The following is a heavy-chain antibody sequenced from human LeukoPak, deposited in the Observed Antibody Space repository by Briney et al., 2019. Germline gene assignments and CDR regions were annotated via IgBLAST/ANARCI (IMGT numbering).Heavy chain of an antibody. CDR1: SGSFSGYY. CDR2: IYHSGST. CDR3: ARDGYYSESSVPLPDYYYFYMDV. J-gene: IGHJ6*03. V-gene: IGHV4-34*01. Sequence: PSETLSLTCAVYSGSFSGYYWSWIRQPPGKGLEWIGKIYHSGSTNYNPSLKSRVTISVDTSKNQFSLKLSSVTAADTAVYYCARDGYYSESSVPLPDYYYFYMDVWGKGTTVTVSS. D-gene: IGHD3-22*01.